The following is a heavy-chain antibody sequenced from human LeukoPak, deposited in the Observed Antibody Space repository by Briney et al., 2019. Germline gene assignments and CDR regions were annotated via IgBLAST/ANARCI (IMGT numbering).Heavy chain of an antibody. CDR2: IARTRSGGYT. J-gene: IGHJ3*02. D-gene: IGHD6-19*01. Sequence: GGSLRLSCEASGFTFSTYDMSWVRQAPGKGLECVSVIARTRSGGYTYYAASVRGRFTISRDNSKNSLFLRMNSLRAEDTAVYYCARYSSGWSAFDIWGQGTMVTVSS. V-gene: IGHV3-23*01. CDR3: ARYSSGWSAFDI. CDR1: GFTFSTYD.